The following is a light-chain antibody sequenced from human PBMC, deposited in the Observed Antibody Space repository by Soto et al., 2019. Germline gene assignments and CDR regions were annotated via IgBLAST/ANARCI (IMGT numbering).Light chain of an antibody. CDR3: QQYNSYSVIT. J-gene: IGKJ5*01. Sequence: EIVLTQSPGTLSLSPGERATLSCRASQSVSNYLAWYQQKPGQAPRLLIYAASNRATGIPARFSGSGSGTDFTLTISSLEPEDFATYYCQQYNSYSVITFGQGTRLEIK. CDR2: AAS. V-gene: IGKV3-11*01. CDR1: QSVSNY.